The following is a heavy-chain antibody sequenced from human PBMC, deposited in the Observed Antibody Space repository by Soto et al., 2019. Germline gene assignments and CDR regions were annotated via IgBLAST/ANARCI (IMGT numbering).Heavy chain of an antibody. CDR3: ARVPNGDPLFDY. V-gene: IGHV1-69*13. CDR2: IIPIFGTA. CDR1: GGTFSSYA. J-gene: IGHJ4*02. D-gene: IGHD4-17*01. Sequence: SVKVSCKASGGTFSSYAISWVRQAPGQGLEWMGGIIPIFGTANYAQKFQGRVTITADESTSTAYMELSSLRSEDTAVYYCARVPNGDPLFDYWGQGTLVTVSS.